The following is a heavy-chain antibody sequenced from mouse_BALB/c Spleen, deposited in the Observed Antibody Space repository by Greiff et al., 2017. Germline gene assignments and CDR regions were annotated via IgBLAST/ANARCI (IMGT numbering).Heavy chain of an antibody. Sequence: EVHLVESGGGLVQPGGSLKLSCAASGFTFSSYTMSWVRQTPEKRLEWVAYISNGGGSTYYPDTVKGRFTLSRDNAKNTLYLQMSSLKSEDTAMYYCARHETYYGNSWFAYWGQGTLVTVSA. J-gene: IGHJ3*01. V-gene: IGHV5-12-2*01. CDR2: ISNGGGST. CDR1: GFTFSSYT. CDR3: ARHETYYGNSWFAY. D-gene: IGHD2-10*01.